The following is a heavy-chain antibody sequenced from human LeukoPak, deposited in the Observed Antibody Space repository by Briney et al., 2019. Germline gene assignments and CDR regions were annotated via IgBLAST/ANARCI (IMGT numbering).Heavy chain of an antibody. Sequence: GALRLSCAASGFTFSSYWMSWVRQAPGKGLEWVANIKQDGSEKYYVDSVKGRFTISRDNAKNSLYLKMNSLRAEDTAVYYCARELAGFVVVVAATVNWFDPWGQGTLVTVSS. CDR3: ARELAGFVVVVAATVNWFDP. V-gene: IGHV3-7*03. D-gene: IGHD2-15*01. CDR1: GFTFSSYW. CDR2: IKQDGSEK. J-gene: IGHJ5*02.